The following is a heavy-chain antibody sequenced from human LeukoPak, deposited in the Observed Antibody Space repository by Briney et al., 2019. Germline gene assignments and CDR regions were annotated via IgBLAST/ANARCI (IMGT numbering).Heavy chain of an antibody. D-gene: IGHD6-13*01. CDR3: ARDLSRWGIAAAGNWDY. V-gene: IGHV1-18*01. Sequence: ASVKVSCKASGYTFSSYGINWVRQAPGQGLEWMGWISAYNGNTHYAQNFQDRVTMTTDTSTSTAYMELRSLRSDDTAVYYCARDLSRWGIAAAGNWDYWGQGTLVTVSS. J-gene: IGHJ4*02. CDR1: GYTFSSYG. CDR2: ISAYNGNT.